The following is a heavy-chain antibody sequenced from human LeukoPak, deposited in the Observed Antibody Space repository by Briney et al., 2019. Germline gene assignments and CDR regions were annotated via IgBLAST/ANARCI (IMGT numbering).Heavy chain of an antibody. J-gene: IGHJ6*02. D-gene: IGHD6-13*01. CDR1: GFTFSSYS. CDR3: ARDKRSSWYKGFYYYGMDV. CDR2: ISSSSSYI. V-gene: IGHV3-21*01. Sequence: GGSLRLSCAASGFTFSSYSMNWVRQAPGKGLEWVSSISSSSSYIYYADSVKGRFTISRDNAKNSLYLQMNSLRAEDTAVYYCARDKRSSWYKGFYYYGMDVWGQGTTVTVSS.